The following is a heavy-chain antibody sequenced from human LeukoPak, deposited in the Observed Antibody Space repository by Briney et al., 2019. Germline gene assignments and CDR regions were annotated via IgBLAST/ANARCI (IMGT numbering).Heavy chain of an antibody. Sequence: PSETLSLTCAVYGGSFSAYYWGWIRQPPGKGLEWIGSIYYSGGTYYYPSLKSRVTISVDTSKNQFSLKLTSVTAADTAVYYCARHSLPYCSGGTCYGDNDAFDIWGQGTMVTISS. D-gene: IGHD2-15*01. V-gene: IGHV4-39*01. CDR2: IYYSGGT. CDR3: ARHSLPYCSGGTCYGDNDAFDI. J-gene: IGHJ3*02. CDR1: GGSFSAYY.